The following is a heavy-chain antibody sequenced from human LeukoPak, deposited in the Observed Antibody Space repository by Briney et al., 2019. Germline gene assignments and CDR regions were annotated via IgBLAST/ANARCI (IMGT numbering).Heavy chain of an antibody. J-gene: IGHJ3*02. CDR3: ARDQGRYYYDSSGYTFDI. D-gene: IGHD3-22*01. CDR1: GGSISSSSYY. Sequence: SETLSLTCTVSGGSISSSSYYWGWIRQPPGKGLEWIGSIYYSGSTYYNPSLKSRVTISVDTSKNQFSLKLSSVTAADTAVYYCARDQGRYYYDSSGYTFDIWGQGTMVTVSS. V-gene: IGHV4-39*07. CDR2: IYYSGST.